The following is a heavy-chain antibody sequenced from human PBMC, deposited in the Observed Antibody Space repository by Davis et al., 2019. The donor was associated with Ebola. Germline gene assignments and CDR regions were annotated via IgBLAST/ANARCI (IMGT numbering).Heavy chain of an antibody. D-gene: IGHD4-11*01. CDR3: TTAGVTVNLFY. CDR1: GFTFSNAW. CDR2: IENKTDGGTT. J-gene: IGHJ4*02. V-gene: IGHV3-15*04. Sequence: PGGSLRLSCAASGFTFSNAWMTWVRQAPGKGLEWVGRIENKTDGGTTDYAAPVKGRFTISRDDSKNTLYLQMNSLKTEDTAVYYCTTAGVTVNLFYWGQGTLVTVSS.